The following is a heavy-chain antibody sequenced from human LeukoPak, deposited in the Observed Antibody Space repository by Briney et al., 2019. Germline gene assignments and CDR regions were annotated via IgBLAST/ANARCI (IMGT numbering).Heavy chain of an antibody. V-gene: IGHV3-48*03. Sequence: GGSLRLSCAASGFTSSSYEMNWVRQAPGKGLEWVSYISSSGSTIYYADSVKGRFTISRDNAKNSLYLQMNSLRAEDTAVYYCARDRPNLEPYDYWGQGTLVTVSS. CDR3: ARDRPNLEPYDY. CDR2: ISSSGSTI. CDR1: GFTSSSYE. J-gene: IGHJ4*02. D-gene: IGHD1-1*01.